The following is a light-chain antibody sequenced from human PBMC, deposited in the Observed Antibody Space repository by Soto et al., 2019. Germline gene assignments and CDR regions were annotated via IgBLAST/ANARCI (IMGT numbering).Light chain of an antibody. J-gene: IGKJ5*01. CDR2: GAS. Sequence: EIVLTQSPDTVSLSPGETATLSCRASQSVSSNYLAWYQQKPGQAPRLLIYGASSRATGIPDRFSGSGSGTDFTLTISRLEPEYFAVFYCQQYDTPITFGQGTRLEI. CDR1: QSVSSNY. V-gene: IGKV3-20*01. CDR3: QQYDTPIT.